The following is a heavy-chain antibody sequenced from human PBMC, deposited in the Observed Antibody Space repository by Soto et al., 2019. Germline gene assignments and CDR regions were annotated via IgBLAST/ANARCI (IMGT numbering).Heavy chain of an antibody. CDR3: ARGLMVRGVMRGFDGMDV. V-gene: IGHV4-31*11. D-gene: IGHD3-10*01. Sequence: SETLSLTCAVSGGSISSGGYSWSWIRQPPGKGLEWIGYIYYSGSTYYNPSLKSRVTISVDTSKNQFSLKLSSVTAADTAVYYCARGLMVRGVMRGFDGMDVWGQGTTVTVSS. CDR2: IYYSGST. J-gene: IGHJ6*02. CDR1: GGSISSGGYS.